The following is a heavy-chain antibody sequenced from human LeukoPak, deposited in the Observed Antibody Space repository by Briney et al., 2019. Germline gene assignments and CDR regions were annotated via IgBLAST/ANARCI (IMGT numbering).Heavy chain of an antibody. D-gene: IGHD3-10*01. CDR1: GFTFSSYS. Sequence: PGGSPRLSCAASGFTFSSYSMNWVRQAPGKGLEWVANIKEDGSEKYYVDSVKGRFIISRDNAKNSLYLQMNSLRAEDTAVYYCARTIRGYWGQGALVTVSS. V-gene: IGHV3-7*01. CDR3: ARTIRGY. CDR2: IKEDGSEK. J-gene: IGHJ4*02.